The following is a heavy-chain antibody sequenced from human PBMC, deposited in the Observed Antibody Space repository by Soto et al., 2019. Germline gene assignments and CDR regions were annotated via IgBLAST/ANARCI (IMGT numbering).Heavy chain of an antibody. J-gene: IGHJ6*02. CDR3: ASQTYYDILTGYYNYYYYYGMDV. CDR1: GFTFSSYA. Sequence: GGSLRLSCAASGFTFSSYAMSWVRQAPGKGLEWASAISGSGGSTYYADSVKGRFTISRDNSKNTLYLQMNSLRAEDTAVYYCASQTYYDILTGYYNYYYYYGMDVWGQGTTVTVSS. V-gene: IGHV3-23*01. D-gene: IGHD3-9*01. CDR2: ISGSGGST.